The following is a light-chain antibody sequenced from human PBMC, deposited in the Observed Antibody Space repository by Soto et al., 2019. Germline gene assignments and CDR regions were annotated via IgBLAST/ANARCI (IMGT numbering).Light chain of an antibody. J-gene: IGLJ2*01. V-gene: IGLV2-14*03. CDR3: TSWTTSTTMI. Sequence: QSVLTQPVSVSGSPGQSITISCTGTSSDIGAYNFVSWYQQHPGKAPKLMLYDVNIRPSGVSNRFSGSKSGNTASLTISGLQAEDEADYYCTSWTTSTTMIFGGGTK. CDR1: SSDIGAYNF. CDR2: DVN.